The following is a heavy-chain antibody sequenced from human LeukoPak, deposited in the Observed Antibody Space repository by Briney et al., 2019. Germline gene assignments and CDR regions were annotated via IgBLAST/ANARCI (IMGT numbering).Heavy chain of an antibody. D-gene: IGHD3-10*01. V-gene: IGHV4-59*01. CDR1: GGSISSYY. Sequence: SETLSLTCTVSGGSISSYYWSWIRQPPGKGVEWIGYIYYSGSTNYNPPLKSRVTISVDTSKNQFSLKLSSVTAADTAVYYCARVGSGYVYYNGMDVWGQGTTVTVSS. J-gene: IGHJ6*02. CDR2: IYYSGST. CDR3: ARVGSGYVYYNGMDV.